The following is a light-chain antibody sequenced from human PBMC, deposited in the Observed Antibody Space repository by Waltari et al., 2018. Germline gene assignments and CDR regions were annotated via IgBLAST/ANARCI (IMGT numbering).Light chain of an antibody. Sequence: DIVMTKSPDSLAVSLGERATINCKSSQNVLYSSNNKNYLAWYQQKPGQPPKLLIYWASTRESGVPDRFSGSGSETDFTLTISSLQAEDVAVYYCQQYYSSLPYTFGQGTKLEIK. CDR3: QQYYSSLPYT. CDR1: QNVLYSSNNKNY. V-gene: IGKV4-1*01. J-gene: IGKJ2*01. CDR2: WAS.